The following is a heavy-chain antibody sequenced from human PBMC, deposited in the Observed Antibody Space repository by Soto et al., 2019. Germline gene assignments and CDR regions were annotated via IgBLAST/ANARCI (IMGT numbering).Heavy chain of an antibody. Sequence: PSETLSLTCTVSGDSISRSSNYWGWLRQPPGKGLEWIGSIYYGGSTYYNPSLKSRVTISVDTSRNQFSLKLTSVTTADTAVYYCARHDSTVTLNWFDPWGQGSLVTVSS. J-gene: IGHJ5*02. CDR2: IYYGGST. CDR1: GDSISRSSNY. CDR3: ARHDSTVTLNWFDP. V-gene: IGHV4-39*01. D-gene: IGHD4-17*01.